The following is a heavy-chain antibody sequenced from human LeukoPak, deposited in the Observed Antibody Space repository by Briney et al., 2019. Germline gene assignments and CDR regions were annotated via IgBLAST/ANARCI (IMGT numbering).Heavy chain of an antibody. V-gene: IGHV4-31*03. CDR3: ARERLNVLLWFGKNDAFDI. Sequence: SQTLSLTCTVSGGSISSGGYYWSWIRQHPGKGLEWIGYIYYSGSTYYNPSLKSRVTISVDTSKNQFSLKLSSVTAADTAVYYCARERLNVLLWFGKNDAFDIWGQGTMVTVSS. CDR2: IYYSGST. J-gene: IGHJ3*02. CDR1: GGSISSGGYY. D-gene: IGHD3-10*01.